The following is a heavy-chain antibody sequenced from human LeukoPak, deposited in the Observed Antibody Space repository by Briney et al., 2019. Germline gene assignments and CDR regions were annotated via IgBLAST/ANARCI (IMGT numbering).Heavy chain of an antibody. Sequence: SETLSLTCTVSGGSISSYYWSWIRQPPGKGLEWIGEINHSGSTNYNPSLKSRVTISVDTSKNQFSLKLSSVTAADTAVYYCARGYRVVAPKRSLYWFDPWGQGTLITVSS. V-gene: IGHV4-34*01. CDR1: GGSISSYY. D-gene: IGHD2-15*01. J-gene: IGHJ5*02. CDR3: ARGYRVVAPKRSLYWFDP. CDR2: INHSGST.